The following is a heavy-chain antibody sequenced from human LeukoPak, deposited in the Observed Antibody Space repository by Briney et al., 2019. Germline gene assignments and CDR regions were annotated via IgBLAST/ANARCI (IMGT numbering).Heavy chain of an antibody. Sequence: SGGSLRLSCAASGFTFSSYAMSWVRQAPGKGLEWVSAISGSGGSTYYADSVKGRFTISRDNSKNTLYLQMNSLRAEDTAVYYCARFQGGYYYDSSGYYYDLDYWGQGTLVTVSS. V-gene: IGHV3-23*01. D-gene: IGHD3-22*01. CDR3: ARFQGGYYYDSSGYYYDLDY. J-gene: IGHJ4*02. CDR1: GFTFSSYA. CDR2: ISGSGGST.